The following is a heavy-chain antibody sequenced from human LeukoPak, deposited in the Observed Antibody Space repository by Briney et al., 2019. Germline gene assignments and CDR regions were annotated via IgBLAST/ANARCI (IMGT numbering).Heavy chain of an antibody. D-gene: IGHD1-26*01. CDR2: IYYSGNT. Sequence: SETLSLTCSVSGGSISSGDYYWSWIRQPPGKGLEWIGHIYYSGNTNYNPSLKSRVTMSLDTSKNQLSLELGSVTAADTAVYYCAKYSGSHSDWGQGTLVTVSA. CDR1: GGSISSGDYY. J-gene: IGHJ4*02. V-gene: IGHV4-61*08. CDR3: AKYSGSHSD.